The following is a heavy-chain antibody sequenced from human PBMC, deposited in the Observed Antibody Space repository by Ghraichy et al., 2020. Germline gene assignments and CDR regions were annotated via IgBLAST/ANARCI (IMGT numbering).Heavy chain of an antibody. D-gene: IGHD2-21*02. CDR3: ARMRDCGKH. CDR1: GFTFSNYW. J-gene: IGHJ4*02. Sequence: LSLTCAGSGFTFSNYWLSWVRQAPGKGLEWVANIKEDGSEEYYMDSVRGRFTISRDNAKNSVYLEMNSLRAEDTAVYFCARMRDCGKHWGQGTLVTVSS. CDR2: IKEDGSEE. V-gene: IGHV3-7*03.